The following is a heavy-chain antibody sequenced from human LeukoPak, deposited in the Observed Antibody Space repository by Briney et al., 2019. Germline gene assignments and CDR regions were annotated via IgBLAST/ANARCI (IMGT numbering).Heavy chain of an antibody. Sequence: GGSLRLSCTASGFTFSDYYMTWIRQAPGKGLEWLSYISNSDNTKYYADSVKGRFTISRDNAKNSLYLQMNSLSAEDTAVYYCARERVTTEYWGQGTLVTVSS. CDR2: ISNSDNTK. CDR3: ARERVTTEY. CDR1: GFTFSDYY. J-gene: IGHJ4*02. V-gene: IGHV3-11*01. D-gene: IGHD4-11*01.